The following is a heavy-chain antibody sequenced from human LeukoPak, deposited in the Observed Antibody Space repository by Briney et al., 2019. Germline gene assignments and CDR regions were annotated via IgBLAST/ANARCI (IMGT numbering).Heavy chain of an antibody. CDR1: GGTFSTFG. J-gene: IGHJ4*02. CDR3: ARATRGDSSWYSMGLFDY. Sequence: SVKVSCKASGGTFSTFGITWVRQAPGQGLEWMGGIFPLFGTTNYAQKFQGRVTITADISTTTVYMELSSLRSEDTAVYYCARATRGDSSWYSMGLFDYWGQGTLVTVSS. V-gene: IGHV1-69*06. CDR2: IFPLFGTT. D-gene: IGHD6-13*01.